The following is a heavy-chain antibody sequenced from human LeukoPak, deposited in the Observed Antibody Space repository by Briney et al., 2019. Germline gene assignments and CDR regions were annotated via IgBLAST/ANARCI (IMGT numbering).Heavy chain of an antibody. Sequence: SVKVSCKASGGTFSSYAISWVRQAPGQGLEWMGGIIPIFGTANYAQKFQGRVTITTDESTSTAYMELSSLRSEDTAVYYCASNRRGLPAAPQIGGYYYMDVWGKGTTVTVSS. CDR1: GGTFSSYA. V-gene: IGHV1-69*05. CDR2: IIPIFGTA. CDR3: ASNRRGLPAAPQIGGYYYMDV. D-gene: IGHD2-2*01. J-gene: IGHJ6*03.